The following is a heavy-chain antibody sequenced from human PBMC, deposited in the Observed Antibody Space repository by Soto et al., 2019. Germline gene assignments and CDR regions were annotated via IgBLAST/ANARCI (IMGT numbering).Heavy chain of an antibody. CDR2: ISSSSSYI. J-gene: IGHJ6*02. CDR1: GFTFSSYS. CDR3: ARGKPYYYYGMDV. V-gene: IGHV3-21*01. Sequence: GGSLRLSCAASGFTFSSYSMNWVRQAPGKGLEWVSSISSSSSYIYYADSVKGRFTISRDNAKNPLYLQMNSLRAEDTAVYYCARGKPYYYYGMDVWGQGTTVTVSS.